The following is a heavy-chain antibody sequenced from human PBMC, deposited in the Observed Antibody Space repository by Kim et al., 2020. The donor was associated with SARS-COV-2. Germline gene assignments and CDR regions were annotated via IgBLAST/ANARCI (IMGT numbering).Heavy chain of an antibody. CDR3: ARRRGRGAFDI. CDR2: IYYSGST. J-gene: IGHJ3*02. Sequence: SETLSLTCTVSGGSISSYYWSWIRQPPGKGLEWIGYIYYSGSTNYNPSLKSRVTISVDTSKNQFSLKLSSVTAADTAVYYCARRRGRGAFDIWGQGPMVT. D-gene: IGHD3-10*01. CDR1: GGSISSYY. V-gene: IGHV4-59*08.